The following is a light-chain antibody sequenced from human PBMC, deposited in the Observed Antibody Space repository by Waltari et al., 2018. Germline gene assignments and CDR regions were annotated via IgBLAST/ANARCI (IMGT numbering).Light chain of an antibody. V-gene: IGLV3-1*01. CDR1: NLGAKY. CDR3: QAWDRGYARV. Sequence: SYELTQPNSVSVAPGQTASISCSGGNLGAKYACWYQQKPGQSPVLVIHQDTKRPSGIPERFSGSNSGNTTTLTISGTQAIDEADYYCQAWDRGYARVFGGGTKLTVL. J-gene: IGLJ2*01. CDR2: QDT.